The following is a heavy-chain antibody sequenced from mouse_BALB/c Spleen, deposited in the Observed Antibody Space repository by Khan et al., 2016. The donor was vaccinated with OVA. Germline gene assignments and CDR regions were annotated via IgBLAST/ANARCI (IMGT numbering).Heavy chain of an antibody. D-gene: IGHD1-2*01. Sequence: EVKLKESGPGLVKPSQSLSLTCTVTGYSITSGYGWNWIRQFPGNKLEWMGYISYSGSTNYNPSLKSRISITRDTSKNQFFLQLNSVTTEDTATYYCARTARIKYWGQGTTLTGSS. CDR3: ARTARIKY. J-gene: IGHJ2*01. CDR1: GYSITSGYG. CDR2: ISYSGST. V-gene: IGHV3-2*02.